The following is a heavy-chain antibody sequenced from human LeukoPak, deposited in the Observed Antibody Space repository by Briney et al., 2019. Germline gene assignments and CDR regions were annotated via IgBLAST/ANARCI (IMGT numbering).Heavy chain of an antibody. CDR3: ARYSESYNFDY. J-gene: IGHJ4*02. V-gene: IGHV4-31*03. Sequence: SETLSLTCTVSGGSISSGGYYWSWIRQHPGKGLEWIGYIYYSGSTYYNPSLKSRVTISVDTSKNQFSLKLSSVTAADTAVYYCARYSESYNFDYWGQGTLVTVSS. D-gene: IGHD1-26*01. CDR2: IYYSGST. CDR1: GGSISSGGYY.